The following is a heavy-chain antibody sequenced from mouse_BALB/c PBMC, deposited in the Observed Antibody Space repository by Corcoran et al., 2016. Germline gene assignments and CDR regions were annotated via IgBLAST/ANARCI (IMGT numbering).Heavy chain of an antibody. V-gene: IGHV3-6*02. D-gene: IGHD4-1*01. CDR2: ISYDGSN. CDR1: GYSITSGYY. J-gene: IGHJ2*01. Sequence: DVQLQESGPGLVKPSQSLSLTCSVTGYSITSGYYWNWIRQFPGNKLEWMGYISYDGSNNYNPSPKNRISITRDTSKNQFFLKLNSVTTEDTAKYYCATGTYYFDYWGQGTTLTVSS. CDR3: ATGTYYFDY.